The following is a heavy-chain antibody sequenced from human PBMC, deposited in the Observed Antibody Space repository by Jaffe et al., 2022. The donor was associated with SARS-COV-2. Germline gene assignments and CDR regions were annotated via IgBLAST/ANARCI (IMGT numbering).Heavy chain of an antibody. V-gene: IGHV4-39*02. D-gene: IGHD3-10*01. CDR2: IYYTGRT. CDR1: GGSISADNYY. J-gene: IGHJ5*02. Sequence: QLQLQESGPGLVKPSETLSLTCTVSGGSISADNYYWAWIRQPPGKGLEWIGSIYYTGRTYYNLSLKSRVTISADTSKNHVSLKLNSVTAADTAVYFCSSYVSGRTRFDPWGQGTLVAVSS. CDR3: SSYVSGRTRFDP.